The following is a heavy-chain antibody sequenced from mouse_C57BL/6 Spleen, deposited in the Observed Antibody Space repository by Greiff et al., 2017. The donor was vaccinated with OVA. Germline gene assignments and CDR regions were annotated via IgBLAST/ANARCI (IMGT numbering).Heavy chain of an antibody. CDR3: ARDRGNYGDFDY. CDR1: GFTFSSYA. CDR2: ISDGGSYT. D-gene: IGHD1-2*01. J-gene: IGHJ2*01. Sequence: EVMLVESGGGLVKPGGSLKLSCAASGFTFSSYAKSWVRQTPEKRLEWVATISDGGSYTYYPDNVKGRFTISRDNAKNNLYLQMSHLKSEDTAMYYCARDRGNYGDFDYWGQGTTLTVSS. V-gene: IGHV5-4*01.